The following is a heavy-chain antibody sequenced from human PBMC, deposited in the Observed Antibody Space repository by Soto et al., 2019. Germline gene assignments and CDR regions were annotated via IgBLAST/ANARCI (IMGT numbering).Heavy chain of an antibody. V-gene: IGHV4-31*03. Sequence: PSETLSLTCTVSGGSISSGNNYWSWIRQHPGKGLEWIGYIYYSGSTYYNPSLKSRVTISVDTSKNQFSLKLSSVTAADTAVYYCARHSGSYLVNWFDPWGQGTLVTVSS. CDR2: IYYSGST. CDR1: GGSISSGNNY. D-gene: IGHD1-26*01. J-gene: IGHJ5*02. CDR3: ARHSGSYLVNWFDP.